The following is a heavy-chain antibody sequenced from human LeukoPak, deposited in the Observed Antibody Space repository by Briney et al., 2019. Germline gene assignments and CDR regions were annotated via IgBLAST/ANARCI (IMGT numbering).Heavy chain of an antibody. Sequence: PGGSLRLSCAASGFTFSNYAMSWVRQAPGKGLEWVSAISGSGGSTYYADSVKGRFTISRDNSKNTLYLQMNSPRAEDTAVYYCAKAVITFGGVIQAYDYWGQGTLVTVSS. D-gene: IGHD3-16*02. CDR2: ISGSGGST. CDR3: AKAVITFGGVIQAYDY. J-gene: IGHJ4*02. CDR1: GFTFSNYA. V-gene: IGHV3-23*01.